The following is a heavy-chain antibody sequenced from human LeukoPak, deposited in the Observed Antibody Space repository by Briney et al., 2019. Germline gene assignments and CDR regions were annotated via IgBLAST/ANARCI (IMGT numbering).Heavy chain of an antibody. Sequence: PGGSLRLSCAASGFTIGGFAMTWVRQAPGKGLEWVSSIGSDYKTHYSESVKGRFAISRDNSQSTVFLQMNSLRPEDTAVYYCAKMESGGSFFRTYGMEVWGQGTTVTVSS. CDR1: GFTIGGFA. CDR2: IGSDYKT. J-gene: IGHJ6*02. CDR3: AKMESGGSFFRTYGMEV. V-gene: IGHV3-23*01. D-gene: IGHD3-10*01.